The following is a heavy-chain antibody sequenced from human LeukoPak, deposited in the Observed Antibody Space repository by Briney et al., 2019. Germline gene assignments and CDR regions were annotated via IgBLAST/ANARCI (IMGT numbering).Heavy chain of an antibody. Sequence: PSETLSLTCTVSGGSVSSGSYYWSWIRQPPGKGLEWIGYNYYSGSTNYNPSLKSRVTISVDTSKNQFSLKLSSVTAADTAVYYCAREDTAILSWGQGTLVTVSS. CDR2: NYYSGST. D-gene: IGHD5-18*01. V-gene: IGHV4-61*01. CDR1: GGSVSSGSYY. J-gene: IGHJ4*02. CDR3: AREDTAILS.